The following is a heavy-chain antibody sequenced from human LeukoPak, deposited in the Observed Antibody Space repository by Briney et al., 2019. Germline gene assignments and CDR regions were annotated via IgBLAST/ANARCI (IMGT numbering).Heavy chain of an antibody. V-gene: IGHV3-23*01. D-gene: IGHD2-2*02. CDR2: ISGSGGST. CDR3: AKDFAIQPIPYFDY. J-gene: IGHJ4*02. Sequence: GGSLRLSCAASGYTFSSYAMSWVRQAPGKGLEWVSAISGSGGSTYYADSVKGRFTISRDNSKNTLYLQMNSLRAEDTAVYYCAKDFAIQPIPYFDYWGQGTLVTVSS. CDR1: GYTFSSYA.